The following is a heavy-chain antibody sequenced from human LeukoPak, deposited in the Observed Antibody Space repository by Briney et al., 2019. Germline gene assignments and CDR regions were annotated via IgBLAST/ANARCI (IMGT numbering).Heavy chain of an antibody. Sequence: GGSLRLSCTASGFTFSDYYMSWIRQAPGKGLEWVSYITNSGSTIYYADSVKGRFTISRDNAKNSLYLQMNSLRAEDTAVYYCARDRGLVVQGVFYYFDYWGQGTLVTVSS. D-gene: IGHD3-10*01. CDR3: ARDRGLVVQGVFYYFDY. CDR2: ITNSGSTI. J-gene: IGHJ4*02. V-gene: IGHV3-11*01. CDR1: GFTFSDYY.